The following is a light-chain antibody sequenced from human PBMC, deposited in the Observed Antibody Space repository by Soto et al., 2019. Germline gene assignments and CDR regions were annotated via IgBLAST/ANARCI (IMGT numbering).Light chain of an antibody. CDR3: QQRSNWPPG. Sequence: EIVLTQSPATLSLSPGERATLSCRASQNVSSYLVWFQQKPGQAPRLLIYDASNRATGIPAKFSGSGSGTDFTLTISSLEPEDFAVYYCQQRSNWPPGFGGGTKVEIK. J-gene: IGKJ4*01. CDR1: QNVSSY. V-gene: IGKV3-11*01. CDR2: DAS.